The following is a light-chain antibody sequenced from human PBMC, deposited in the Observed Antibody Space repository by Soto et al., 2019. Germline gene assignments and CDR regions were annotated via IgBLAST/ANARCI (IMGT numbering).Light chain of an antibody. CDR2: AAS. CDR1: QTITKT. J-gene: IGKJ4*01. V-gene: IGKV3-15*01. CDR3: QYYNNWLAT. Sequence: EVVMTQSPATLSVSPGDKVSLSCRASQTITKTLAWYQQKRGQPPRLLISAASTRATGVSARFSGSGSGTEFTLTISRLQSEDFTIYYCQYYNNWLATFGGGTKVDIK.